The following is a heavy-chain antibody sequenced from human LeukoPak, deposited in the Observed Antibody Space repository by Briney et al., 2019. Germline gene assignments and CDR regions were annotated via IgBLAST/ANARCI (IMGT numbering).Heavy chain of an antibody. V-gene: IGHV3-48*02. CDR3: ARGLLGGGGGSFDY. CDR1: GFSFSDYS. Sequence: GSLSLSCTASGFSFSDYSLNWVRQAPGKGLEWVSYIRSSSSTIHYADSVKGRFTISRDNAKNSLYLQMNSLRDEDTAVYYCARGLLGGGGGSFDYWGQGTLVTVSS. J-gene: IGHJ4*02. CDR2: IRSSSSTI. D-gene: IGHD3-16*01.